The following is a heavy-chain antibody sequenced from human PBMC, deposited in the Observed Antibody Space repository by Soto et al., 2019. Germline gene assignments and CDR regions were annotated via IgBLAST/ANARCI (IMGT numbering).Heavy chain of an antibody. J-gene: IGHJ4*02. CDR1: GGSISSYY. CDR3: ARGGDGIGRSWIFGVVFDY. D-gene: IGHD3-3*01. CDR2: IYYSGST. V-gene: IGHV4-59*01. Sequence: SETLSLTCTVSGGSISSYYWSWIRQPPGKGLEWIGYIYYSGSTNYNPSLKSRVTISVDTSKNQFSLKLSSVTAADTAVYYCARGGDGIGRSWIFGVVFDYWGQGTLVTVSS.